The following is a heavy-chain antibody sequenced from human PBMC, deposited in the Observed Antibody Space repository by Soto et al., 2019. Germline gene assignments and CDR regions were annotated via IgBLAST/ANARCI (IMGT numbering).Heavy chain of an antibody. CDR3: ATTGPY. V-gene: IGHV3-33*01. Sequence: GMHWVRQAPGKGLEWVAVIWFDGSNKFYADSVKGRFTISRDNSKNTVSLQMNSLRDEDSAAYYCATTGPYWGQGTLVTSPQ. J-gene: IGHJ4*02. CDR1: G. CDR2: IWFDGSNK.